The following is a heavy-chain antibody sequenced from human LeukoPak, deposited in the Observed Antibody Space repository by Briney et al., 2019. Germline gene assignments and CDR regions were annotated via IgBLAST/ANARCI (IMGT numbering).Heavy chain of an antibody. V-gene: IGHV1-24*01. CDR1: GYTLTELS. D-gene: IGHD3-10*01. J-gene: IGHJ6*02. CDR2: FDLEDGET. CDR3: ATTERVSYYYGSGKYYYGMDV. Sequence: ASVKVSCKVSGYTLTELSMHWVRQAPGKGLEWMGGFDLEDGETIYAQKFQGRVTMTEDTSTDTAYMELSSLRSEDTAVYYCATTERVSYYYGSGKYYYGMDVWGQGTTVTVSS.